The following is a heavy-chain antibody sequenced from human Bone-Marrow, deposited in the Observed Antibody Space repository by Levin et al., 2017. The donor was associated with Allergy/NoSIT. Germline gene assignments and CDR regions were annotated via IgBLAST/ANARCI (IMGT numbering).Heavy chain of an antibody. J-gene: IGHJ5*02. Sequence: KSGGSLRLSCKASGSSFSSYWIGWVRQTPGKGLEWMAIIYPGDSDTRYSPSFQGQVTISADKSISTAYLQWNSLRASDTAMYYCARSHSYCFTSSCYEARWFDPWGQGTLVTVSS. D-gene: IGHD3-22*01. V-gene: IGHV5-51*01. CDR3: ARSHSYCFTSSCYEARWFDP. CDR1: GSSFSSYW. CDR2: IYPGDSDT.